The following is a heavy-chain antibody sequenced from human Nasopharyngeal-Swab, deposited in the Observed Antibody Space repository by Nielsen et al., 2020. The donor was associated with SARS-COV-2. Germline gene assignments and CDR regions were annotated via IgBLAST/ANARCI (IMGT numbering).Heavy chain of an antibody. D-gene: IGHD3-22*01. V-gene: IGHV4-59*01. CDR3: ARNYYDSSGYYTYWYFDL. Sequence: SETLSLTCTVSGGSISSYYWSWIRQPPGKGLEWVGYIYYSGTTNYNPSLKSRVTMSVDTSKKQFSLKLNSVTAADTAVYYCARNYYDSSGYYTYWYFDLWGRGTLVTVSS. CDR2: IYYSGTT. J-gene: IGHJ2*01. CDR1: GGSISSYY.